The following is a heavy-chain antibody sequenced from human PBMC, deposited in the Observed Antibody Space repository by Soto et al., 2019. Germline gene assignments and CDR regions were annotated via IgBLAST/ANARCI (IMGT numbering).Heavy chain of an antibody. Sequence: SETLSLTCAVYGGSFSGYYWSWIRQPPGKGLEWIGEINHSGSTNYNPSLKSRVTISVDTSKNQFSLKLSSVTAVDTAVYYCARDSSTSHYYGMDVWGQGTTVTVSS. J-gene: IGHJ6*02. CDR3: ARDSSTSHYYGMDV. D-gene: IGHD2-2*01. CDR2: INHSGST. CDR1: GGSFSGYY. V-gene: IGHV4-34*01.